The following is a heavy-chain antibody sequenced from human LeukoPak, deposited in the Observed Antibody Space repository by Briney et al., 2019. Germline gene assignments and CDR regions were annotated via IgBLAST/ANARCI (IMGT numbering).Heavy chain of an antibody. V-gene: IGHV3-30*02. CDR1: GLTFRGYG. CDR2: IRYDGSNK. J-gene: IGHJ4*02. D-gene: IGHD2-2*01. CDR3: AKEDCGSTSCYSHRPREFDY. Sequence: GGSLRLSCAASGLTFRGYGMHRVRQAPGKGLEWVAFIRYDGSNKYYADSVKGRFTISRDNSKNTLYLQMNSLRAEDTAVYYCAKEDCGSTSCYSHRPREFDYWGQGTLVTVSS.